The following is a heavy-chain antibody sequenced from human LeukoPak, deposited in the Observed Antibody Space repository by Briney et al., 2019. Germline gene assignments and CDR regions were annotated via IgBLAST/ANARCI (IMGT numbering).Heavy chain of an antibody. V-gene: IGHV3-7*01. Sequence: PGGSLRLSRAASGFTFSSYWMSWVRQAPGKGLEWVANIKQDGSEKYYVDSVKGRFTISRDNAKNSLYLQMNSLRAEDTAVYYCAREMIVPAANHGLTIDYWGQGTLVTVSS. D-gene: IGHD2-2*01. CDR3: AREMIVPAANHGLTIDY. CDR1: GFTFSSYW. J-gene: IGHJ4*02. CDR2: IKQDGSEK.